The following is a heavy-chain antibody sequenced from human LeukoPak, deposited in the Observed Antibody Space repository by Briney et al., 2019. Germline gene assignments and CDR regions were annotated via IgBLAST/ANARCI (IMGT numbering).Heavy chain of an antibody. D-gene: IGHD1-26*01. J-gene: IGHJ6*02. CDR2: FDPEDGET. Sequence: ASVKVSCKVSGYSLTYLSMHWVRHAPGKGLEWMGGFDPEDGETLYAQRFQGRVTMTKDTSTDTVYMELRSLKSDDTAVYYCAAPSGSSLGYYYGLDVWGQGTTVTVSS. CDR1: GYSLTYLS. V-gene: IGHV1-24*01. CDR3: AAPSGSSLGYYYGLDV.